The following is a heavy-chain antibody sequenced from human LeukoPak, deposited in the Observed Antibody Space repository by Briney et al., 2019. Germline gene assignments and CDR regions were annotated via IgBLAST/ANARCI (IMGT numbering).Heavy chain of an antibody. CDR2: ISGSGGST. CDR3: AKDQAAVFGNAFDI. V-gene: IGHV3-23*01. D-gene: IGHD6-25*01. J-gene: IGHJ3*02. CDR1: GFTFDDYG. Sequence: TGGSLRLSCAASGFTFDDYGMTWVRQAPGKGLEWVSAISGSGGSTYYADSVKGRFTISRDNSKNTLYLQMNSLRAEDTAVYYCAKDQAAVFGNAFDIWGQGTMVTVSP.